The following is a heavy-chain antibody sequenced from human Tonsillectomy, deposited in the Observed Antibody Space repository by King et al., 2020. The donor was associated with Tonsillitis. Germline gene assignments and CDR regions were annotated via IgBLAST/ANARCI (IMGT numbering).Heavy chain of an antibody. CDR2: ISDSGST. D-gene: IGHD1-26*01. CDR1: GGSISSYY. V-gene: IGHV4-59*01. CDR3: ARDNSAGAIPWKAFDI. Sequence: QLQESGPGLVKPSETLSLTCTVSGGSISSYYWSWIRQPPGKGLEWIGYISDSGSTNYNPSLKSRVTISIDTSKNQFSLKLSSVTAADTAVYYCARDNSAGAIPWKAFDIWGQGTMVTVSS. J-gene: IGHJ3*02.